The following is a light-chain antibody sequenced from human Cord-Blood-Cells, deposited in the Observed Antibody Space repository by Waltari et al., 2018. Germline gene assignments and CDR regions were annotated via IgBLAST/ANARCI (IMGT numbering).Light chain of an antibody. J-gene: IGKJ4*01. V-gene: IGKV1-9*01. Sequence: DIQLTQSPSFLSASVVDRVTITCRASQGISSYLAWYQQKPGKAPKLLIYAASTLQSGVPSRFSGSGSGTESTLTISSLQPEDFATYYCQQLNSYPRTFGGGTKVEIK. CDR1: QGISSY. CDR3: QQLNSYPRT. CDR2: AAS.